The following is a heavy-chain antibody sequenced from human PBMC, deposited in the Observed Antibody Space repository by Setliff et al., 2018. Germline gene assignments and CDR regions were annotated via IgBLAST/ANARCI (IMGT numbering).Heavy chain of an antibody. J-gene: IGHJ4*02. CDR3: ARVVPAAMYFDY. CDR1: GGSISSYY. V-gene: IGHV4-4*07. D-gene: IGHD2-2*01. Sequence: PSETLSLTCTVSGGSISSYYWSWIRQSAGKGLEWIGRIYVSTGSTNYSPSLKSRVTISVDTSKNQFSLKLSSVTAADTAVYYCARVVPAAMYFDYWGQGTLVTVSS. CDR2: IYVSTGST.